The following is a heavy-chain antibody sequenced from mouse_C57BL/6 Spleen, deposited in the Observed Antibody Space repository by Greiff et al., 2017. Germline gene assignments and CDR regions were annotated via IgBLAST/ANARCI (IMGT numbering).Heavy chain of an antibody. CDR3: ATPYYSNLAWFAD. Sequence: EVQRVESGGGLVKPGGSLKLSCAASGFTFSSYAMSWVRQTPEKRLAWVATISDGGSYTYYPDNVKGRFTISRDNAKNNLYLQMSHLKSEDTAMYYCATPYYSNLAWFADWGQGTLVTVSA. D-gene: IGHD2-5*01. CDR2: ISDGGSYT. V-gene: IGHV5-4*01. CDR1: GFTFSSYA. J-gene: IGHJ3*01.